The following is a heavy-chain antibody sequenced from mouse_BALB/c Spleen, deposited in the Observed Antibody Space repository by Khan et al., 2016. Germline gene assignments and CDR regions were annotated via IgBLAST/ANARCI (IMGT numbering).Heavy chain of an antibody. CDR3: ARTLLLGNGKTYGFAY. D-gene: IGHD2-10*01. CDR2: ITSGGSYT. V-gene: IGHV5-6*01. Sequence: EVELVESGGDLVKPGGSLKLSCAASGFTFSSYGMSWVRQTPDKRLEWVATITSGGSYTYYPDSVKGRFTISRDNAKNTLYLQMSSLKSEDTAMYYCARTLLLGNGKTYGFAYWGQGTLVTVSA. J-gene: IGHJ3*01. CDR1: GFTFSSYG.